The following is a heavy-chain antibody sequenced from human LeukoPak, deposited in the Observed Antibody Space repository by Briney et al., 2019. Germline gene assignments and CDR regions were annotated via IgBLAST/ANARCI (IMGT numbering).Heavy chain of an antibody. Sequence: HXGRGXEWIVYVYYSGSTYYNPSLKSRVTISVDTSENQFSLKLRSVTAADTAVYYCARDTTNDGFDIWGQGTVVTVSS. CDR2: VYYSGST. V-gene: IGHV4-31*02. J-gene: IGHJ3*02. D-gene: IGHD1-1*01. CDR3: ARDTTNDGFDI.